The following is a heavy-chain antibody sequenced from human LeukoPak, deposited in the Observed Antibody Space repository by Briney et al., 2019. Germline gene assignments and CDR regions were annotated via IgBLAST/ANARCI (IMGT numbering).Heavy chain of an antibody. V-gene: IGHV4-38-2*01. CDR3: ARHTWIQLWFDY. D-gene: IGHD5-18*01. CDR1: GYSISSGYY. CDR2: IYYSGST. Sequence: SETLSLPCAVSGYSISSGYYWGWIRQPPGKGLEGIGSIYYSGSTYYNPSLKSRVTISVDTSKNQFSLKLSSVTAEDTAVYYCARHTWIQLWFDYWGQGTLVTVSS. J-gene: IGHJ5*01.